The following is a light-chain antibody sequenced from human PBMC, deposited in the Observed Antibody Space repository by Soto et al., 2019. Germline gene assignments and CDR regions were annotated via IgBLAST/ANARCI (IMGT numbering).Light chain of an antibody. CDR2: GAS. CDR3: QPYSSSPS. CDR1: QSVSTN. J-gene: IGKJ5*01. Sequence: EIVMTQSPTTLSVSPGERATLSCRASQSVSTNLAWYQQKPGQVPSLLIYGASTRASGIPARFSGSGSGTEFTLTVGSLQSEDFAVYYCQPYSSSPSCGQGTRLEI. V-gene: IGKV3-15*01.